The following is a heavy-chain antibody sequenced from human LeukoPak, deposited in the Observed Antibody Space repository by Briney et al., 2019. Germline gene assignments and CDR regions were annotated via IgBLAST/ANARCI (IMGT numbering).Heavy chain of an antibody. CDR1: GYTFTNYG. Sequence: VASVRVSCTASGYTFTNYGISWVRQAPGQGLEWMGWISVYNGNTNYAQRLQGRVTMTTDTSTSTAYMELRSLRSDDTAVYYCARDLDQYNGRFGGFGHDFWGQGTLVTVSS. CDR3: ARDLDQYNGRFGGFGHDF. V-gene: IGHV1-18*01. CDR2: ISVYNGNT. J-gene: IGHJ4*02. D-gene: IGHD3-10*01.